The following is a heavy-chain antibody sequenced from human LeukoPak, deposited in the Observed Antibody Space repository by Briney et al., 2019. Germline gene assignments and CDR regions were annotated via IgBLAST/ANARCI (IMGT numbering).Heavy chain of an antibody. CDR3: AKDGYNSDIFYFDF. J-gene: IGHJ4*02. D-gene: IGHD1-1*01. V-gene: IGHV3-23*01. Sequence: PGGSLRLSCAASGFTFSIYAMSWVRQAPGKGREWVSSISRSGGSTYYADSVKGRFTISKDNSNNTLYLQMNSLRDEDTAVYYCAKDGYNSDIFYFDFWGQGTLVPVST. CDR1: GFTFSIYA. CDR2: ISRSGGST.